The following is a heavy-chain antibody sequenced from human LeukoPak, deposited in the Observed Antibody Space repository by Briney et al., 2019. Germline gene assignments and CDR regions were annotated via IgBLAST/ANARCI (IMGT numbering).Heavy chain of an antibody. V-gene: IGHV1-18*01. D-gene: IGHD3-22*01. CDR3: AGHPYYYDSSGFNWFDP. CDR2: ISAYNGNT. CDR1: GYTFTSYG. Sequence: GASVKVSCKASGYTFTSYGISWVRQAPGQGLEWMGWISAYNGNTNYAQKFQGRVTITRDTSASTAYMELSSLRSEDTAVYYCAGHPYYYDSSGFNWFDPWGQGTLVTVSS. J-gene: IGHJ5*02.